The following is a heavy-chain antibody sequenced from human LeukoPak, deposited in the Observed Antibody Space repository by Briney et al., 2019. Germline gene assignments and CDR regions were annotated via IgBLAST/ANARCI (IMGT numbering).Heavy chain of an antibody. Sequence: PGGSLRLSCAASGFTFSSYAMSWVRQAPGKGLEWVSAISGSGGSTYYADSVKGRFTISRDNSKNTLYLQMNSLRAEDTAVYYCAKDPVPLGLGHWFDPWGQGTLVTVSS. D-gene: IGHD3-16*01. CDR2: ISGSGGST. V-gene: IGHV3-23*01. CDR3: AKDPVPLGLGHWFDP. J-gene: IGHJ5*02. CDR1: GFTFSSYA.